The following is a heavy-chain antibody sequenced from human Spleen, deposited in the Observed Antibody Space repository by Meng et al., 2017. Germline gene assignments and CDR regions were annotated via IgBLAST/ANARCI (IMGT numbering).Heavy chain of an antibody. CDR2: INHSGST. V-gene: IGHV4-34*09. CDR3: ARGYCSGSSCFRDAFDI. CDR1: GGSFSGYY. Sequence: SETLSLTCAVYGGSFSGYYWSWIRQPPGKGLEWIGEINHSGSTNYNPSLKSRLTISVDTSKNQFSLKLSSVTAADTAVYYCARGYCSGSSCFRDAFDIWGQGTMVTVSS. D-gene: IGHD2-15*01. J-gene: IGHJ3*02.